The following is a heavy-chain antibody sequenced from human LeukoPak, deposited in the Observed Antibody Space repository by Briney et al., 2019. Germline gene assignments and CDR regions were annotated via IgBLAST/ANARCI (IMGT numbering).Heavy chain of an antibody. CDR2: IYYSGST. J-gene: IGHJ3*02. CDR3: ARGIVVVPAAPCSAFDI. Sequence: PSETLALTRTVSGGSISSGDYYWSWIRQPPGKGLEWIGHIYYSGSTYYNPSLKSRVIISVDTSKNQFSLKLTSVTAADTAMYYCARGIVVVPAAPCSAFDIWGQGTMVTVSS. V-gene: IGHV4-30-4*01. CDR1: GGSISSGDYY. D-gene: IGHD2-2*01.